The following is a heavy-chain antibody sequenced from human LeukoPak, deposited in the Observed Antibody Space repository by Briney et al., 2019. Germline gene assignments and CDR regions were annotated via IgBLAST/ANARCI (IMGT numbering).Heavy chain of an antibody. V-gene: IGHV4-59*01. CDR2: IYYSGST. D-gene: IGHD2-21*01. Sequence: SETLSLTCTVSGGSISSYYWSWTRQPPGKGLEWIGYIYYSGSTNYNPSLKSRVTISVDTSKNQFSLKLSSVTAADTAVYYCARGKAHCGGDCYDYWGQGTLVTVSS. CDR3: ARGKAHCGGDCYDY. CDR1: GGSISSYY. J-gene: IGHJ4*02.